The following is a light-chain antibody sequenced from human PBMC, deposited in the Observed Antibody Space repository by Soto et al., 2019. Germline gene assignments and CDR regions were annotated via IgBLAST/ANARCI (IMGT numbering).Light chain of an antibody. J-gene: IGLJ2*01. CDR2: DVS. CDR3: SSYTISTVV. CDR1: SSDVGDYNY. V-gene: IGLV2-14*01. Sequence: QSALTQPASVSGSPGQSLTISCTGTSSDVGDYNYVSWYQQHPGKAPKLMIYDVSNRPSGVSNRFSGSKSGNTASLTISGLQAEDEADYYCSSYTISTVVFGGGTKVTVL.